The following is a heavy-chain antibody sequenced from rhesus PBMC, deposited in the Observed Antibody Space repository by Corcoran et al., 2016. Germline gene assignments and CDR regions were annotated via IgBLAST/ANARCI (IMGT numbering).Heavy chain of an antibody. D-gene: IGHD3-3*01. CDR1: GYSISSNY. V-gene: IGHV4S14*01. CDR2: IYGSGGSN. J-gene: IGHJ4*01. Sequence: QVQLQESGPGLVKPSETLSLTCAVSGYSISSNYWSWIRQPPGKGLEWIGSIYGSGGSNYLNPSLKRRVTLSVETSKNQFTLKLSSVTAADTAVYYCASGPNFWTGQTIFSFDYWGQGVLVTVSS. CDR3: ASGPNFWTGQTIFSFDY.